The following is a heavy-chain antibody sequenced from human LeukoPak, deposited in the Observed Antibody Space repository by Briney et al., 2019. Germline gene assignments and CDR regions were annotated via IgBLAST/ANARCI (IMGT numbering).Heavy chain of an antibody. J-gene: IGHJ4*02. CDR2: INPNSGGT. Sequence: GASVKVSCKASGYTLTGYYMHWVRQAPGQGLEWMGRINPNSGGTNYAQKFQGRVTMTRDTSISTAYMELSRLRSDDTAVYYCARDQGYSYEFDYWGQGTLVTVSS. CDR3: ARDQGYSYEFDY. V-gene: IGHV1-2*06. D-gene: IGHD5-18*01. CDR1: GYTLTGYY.